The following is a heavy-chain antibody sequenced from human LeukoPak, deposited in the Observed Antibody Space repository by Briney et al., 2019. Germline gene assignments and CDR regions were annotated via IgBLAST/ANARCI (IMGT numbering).Heavy chain of an antibody. CDR2: IYYSGST. CDR3: ARGGTEDYYDSSGYFNY. CDR1: GASFSGHY. J-gene: IGHJ4*02. Sequence: SETLSLTCTVSGASFSGHYWSWIRQPPGKGLEWIGYIYYSGSTNYNPSLKSRVTISVDTSKNQFSLKLSSVTAADTAVYYCARGGTEDYYDSSGYFNYWGQGTLVTVSS. D-gene: IGHD3-22*01. V-gene: IGHV4-59*11.